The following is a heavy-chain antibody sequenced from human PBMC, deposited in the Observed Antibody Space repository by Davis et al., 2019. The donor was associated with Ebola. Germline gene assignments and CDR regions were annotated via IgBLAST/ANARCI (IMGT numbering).Heavy chain of an antibody. CDR2: IYYSGNT. J-gene: IGHJ4*02. V-gene: IGHV4-59*12. CDR1: GGSISSYY. Sequence: SETLSLTCTVSGGSISSYYWSWIRQPPGKGLEWIGYIYYSGNTNYNPSLKSRVTISVDTSKNQFSLQLNSVTPEDTAVYYCARGGNARHFDYWGQGTLVTVSS. CDR3: ARGGNARHFDY. D-gene: IGHD1-1*01.